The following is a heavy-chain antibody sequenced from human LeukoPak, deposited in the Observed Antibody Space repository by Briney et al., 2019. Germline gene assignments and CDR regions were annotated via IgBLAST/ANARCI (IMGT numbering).Heavy chain of an antibody. J-gene: IGHJ4*02. Sequence: SVKVSCKASGGTFSSYAISWVRQAPGQGLEWMGGIIPIFGTANYAQKFQGRVTITTDESTSTAYMELSSLRSEDTAVYYCARESGYDILTGYFDYWGQGTLVTVSS. D-gene: IGHD3-9*01. V-gene: IGHV1-69*05. CDR1: GGTFSSYA. CDR2: IIPIFGTA. CDR3: ARESGYDILTGYFDY.